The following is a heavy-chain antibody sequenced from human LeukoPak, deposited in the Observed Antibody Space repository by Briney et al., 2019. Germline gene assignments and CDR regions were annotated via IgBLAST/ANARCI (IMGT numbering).Heavy chain of an antibody. J-gene: IGHJ4*02. CDR3: ARRAYSCSSTSCQLAHFDY. D-gene: IGHD2-2*01. CDR2: ISANNGNT. V-gene: IGHV1-18*01. Sequence: ASVKVSCKASGYTFTRYGISWVRQAPGQGLEWMGWISANNGNTNSAQKFQGRVTITADESTSTAYMELSSLRSEDTAVYYCARRAYSCSSTSCQLAHFDYWGRGTLVTVSS. CDR1: GYTFTRYG.